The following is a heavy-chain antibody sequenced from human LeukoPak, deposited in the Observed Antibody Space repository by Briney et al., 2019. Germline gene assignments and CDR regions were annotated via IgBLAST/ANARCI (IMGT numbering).Heavy chain of an antibody. V-gene: IGHV4-31*03. CDR1: GGSISSGGYY. CDR3: ASGDNDPLFDY. Sequence: SQTLSLTCTVSGGSISSGGYYWSWIRQHPGKGLEWIGSIYYSGSTNYNPSLQGRVTISLDTSRNQFSLKLSPVTAADTAVYYCASGDNDPLFDYWGQGTLVTVSS. CDR2: IYYSGST. D-gene: IGHD1-1*01. J-gene: IGHJ4*02.